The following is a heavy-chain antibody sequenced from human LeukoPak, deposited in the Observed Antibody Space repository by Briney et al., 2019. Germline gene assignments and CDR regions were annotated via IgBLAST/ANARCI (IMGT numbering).Heavy chain of an antibody. Sequence: GGSLRLSCAASGFTLNSYLMSWVRQAPGRGLEWVANIKKDGSEENYLDSVKGRFTVSRDNAKNSLYLQMNSLRGEDTAVYYCARSNPNRNALDLWGQGTMVSISS. CDR1: GFTLNSYL. CDR3: ARSNPNRNALDL. J-gene: IGHJ3*01. CDR2: IKKDGSEE. D-gene: IGHD1-14*01. V-gene: IGHV3-7*01.